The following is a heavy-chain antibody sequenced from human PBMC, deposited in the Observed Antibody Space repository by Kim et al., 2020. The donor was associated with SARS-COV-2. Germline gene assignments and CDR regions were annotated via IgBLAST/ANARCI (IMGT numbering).Heavy chain of an antibody. Sequence: SETLSLTCTVSGGSISSYYWSWIRHPPGKGLEWFGYIYYSGSTNYNPPLRSRVTISVDTSKNQFSLKLSSVTAADTAVYYCARAEGWNYVTGMDVWGQGTTVTVSS. CDR1: GGSISSYY. CDR3: ARAEGWNYVTGMDV. V-gene: IGHV4-59*01. D-gene: IGHD1-7*01. CDR2: IYYSGST. J-gene: IGHJ6*02.